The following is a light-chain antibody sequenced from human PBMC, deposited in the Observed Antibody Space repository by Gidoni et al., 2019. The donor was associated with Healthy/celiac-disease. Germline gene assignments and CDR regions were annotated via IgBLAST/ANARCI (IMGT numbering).Light chain of an antibody. V-gene: IGKV1-5*03. Sequence: DIQMTPSPSTLSASVGDRVTITCRASQSISSWLAWYQQKPGKAPKLLIYKASSVESGVPSRFSGSGSGTEFTLTISSLQPDDFATYYCQQYNSYSPYTFXXXTKLEIK. J-gene: IGKJ2*01. CDR3: QQYNSYSPYT. CDR2: KAS. CDR1: QSISSW.